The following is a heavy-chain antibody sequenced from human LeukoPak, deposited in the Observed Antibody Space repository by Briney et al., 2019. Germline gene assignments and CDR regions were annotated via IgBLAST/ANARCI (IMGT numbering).Heavy chain of an antibody. V-gene: IGHV1-69*05. Sequence: SVKVSCKASGGTFSSYAISWVRQAPGQGLEWMGGITPMVDTAKYAQKFQDRVTITTDESASTAYLDLTSLTSGDTAVYYCARGNWSDAFDVWGQGALVTVSS. CDR2: ITPMVDTA. CDR1: GGTFSSYA. D-gene: IGHD1-1*01. CDR3: ARGNWSDAFDV. J-gene: IGHJ3*01.